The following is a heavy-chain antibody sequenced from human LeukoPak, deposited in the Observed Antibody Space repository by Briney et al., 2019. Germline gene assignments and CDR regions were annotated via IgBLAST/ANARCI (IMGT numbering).Heavy chain of an antibody. D-gene: IGHD1-26*01. J-gene: IGHJ6*03. V-gene: IGHV3-69-1*01. CDR1: GFSFSDSY. CDR3: ARESAVGASLVFRGFYHYYYMDV. CDR2: ISGSGAI. Sequence: PGGSLRLSCAASGFSFSDSYINWIRQAPGKGLEWVSYISGSGAIFYADSVQGRFTISRDNVKKSVSLQMNSLRADDSGVYYCARESAVGASLVFRGFYHYYYMDVWGKGTTVTVS.